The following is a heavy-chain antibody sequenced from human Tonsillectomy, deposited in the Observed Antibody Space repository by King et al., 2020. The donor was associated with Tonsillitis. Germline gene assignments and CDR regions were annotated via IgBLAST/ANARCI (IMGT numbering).Heavy chain of an antibody. CDR2: IYHSGST. J-gene: IGHJ1*01. V-gene: IGHV4-38-2*01. CDR1: GYSISSGYY. CDR3: ARVEDIVVVVAATTVYFHH. D-gene: IGHD2-15*01. Sequence: QLQESGPGLVKNSENLSLTCAVSGYSISSGYYWGWIRQPPGKGLEWIGSIYHSGSTYYNPSLKSRVTISVDTSKNQFSLKLSSVTAADTAVYYCARVEDIVVVVAATTVYFHHWGQGTLVTVSS.